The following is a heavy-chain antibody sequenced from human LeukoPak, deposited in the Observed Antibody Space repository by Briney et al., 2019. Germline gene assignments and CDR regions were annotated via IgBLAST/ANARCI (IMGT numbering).Heavy chain of an antibody. CDR1: GFTFSSYA. J-gene: IGHJ6*03. V-gene: IGHV3-23*01. CDR2: ISGSGGST. Sequence: GGSLRLSCAASGFTFSSYAMSWVRQAPGKGLEWVSAISGSGGSTYYADSVKGRFTISRDNSKNTLYLQMNSLRAEDTAVYYCARVVDSGIFIVSYYYYYYMDVWGKGTTVTVSS. CDR3: ARVVDSGIFIVSYYYYYYMDV. D-gene: IGHD2-15*01.